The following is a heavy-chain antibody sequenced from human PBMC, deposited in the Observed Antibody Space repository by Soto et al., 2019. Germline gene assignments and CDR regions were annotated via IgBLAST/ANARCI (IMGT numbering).Heavy chain of an antibody. CDR2: INGGNGNT. V-gene: IGHV1-3*01. CDR1: EYTFTSYT. D-gene: IGHD4-4*01. CDR3: ARELQGLYYFDY. J-gene: IGHJ4*02. Sequence: GASVKVSCKASEYTFTSYTMHWVRQAPGQRLEWMGWINGGNGNTKYSQKFQGRVTITRDISASTAYMELSSLRSDDTAVYYCARELQGLYYFDYWGQGTLVTVSS.